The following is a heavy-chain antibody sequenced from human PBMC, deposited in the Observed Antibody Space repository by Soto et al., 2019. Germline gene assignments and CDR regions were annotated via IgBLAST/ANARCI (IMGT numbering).Heavy chain of an antibody. CDR2: INHSGST. J-gene: IGHJ5*02. Sequence: SETLSLTCAVYGGSFSGYYWSWIRQPPGKGLEWIGEINHSGSTNYNPSLKSRVTISVDTSKNQFSLKLSSVTAADTAVYYCARIADYYDSSGLSWFDPWGQGTLVTVSS. CDR1: GGSFSGYY. CDR3: ARIADYYDSSGLSWFDP. D-gene: IGHD3-22*01. V-gene: IGHV4-34*01.